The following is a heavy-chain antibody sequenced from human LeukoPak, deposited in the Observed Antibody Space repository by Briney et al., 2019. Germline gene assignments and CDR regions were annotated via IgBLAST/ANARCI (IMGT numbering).Heavy chain of an antibody. Sequence: GGSLRLSCAASGFTFNNYAIYWVRQAPGKGLEWVSGISGSGGNTYYADSVKGRFTISRDNSKNTVYLQMNSLRAEDTAIYYCARDRYCTSTSCYTGRGYWGQGTLVTVSS. V-gene: IGHV3-23*01. CDR2: ISGSGGNT. CDR1: GFTFNNYA. CDR3: ARDRYCTSTSCYTGRGY. D-gene: IGHD2-2*02. J-gene: IGHJ4*02.